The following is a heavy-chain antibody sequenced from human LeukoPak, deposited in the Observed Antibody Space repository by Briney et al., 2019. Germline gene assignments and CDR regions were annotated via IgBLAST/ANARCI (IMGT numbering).Heavy chain of an antibody. J-gene: IGHJ4*02. CDR3: ARGSGVLDY. V-gene: IGHV3-21*01. D-gene: IGHD3-10*01. Sequence: GGSLRLSCAASGFTFSSYSMNWVRQAPGKGLEWVSSISSSSSYIYYADSVKCRFTISTDNATNSLYLQMNSLRAEDTAVYYCARGSGVLDYWGQGTLVTVSS. CDR1: GFTFSSYS. CDR2: ISSSSSYI.